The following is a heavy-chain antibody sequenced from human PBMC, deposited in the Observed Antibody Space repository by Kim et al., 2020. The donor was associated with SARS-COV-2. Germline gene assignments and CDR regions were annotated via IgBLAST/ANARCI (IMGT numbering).Heavy chain of an antibody. D-gene: IGHD6-6*01. Sequence: SLKSRVNISVDTSKNHFSLKLSSVTAADTAVYYCARHGVEYSSSRGAFDIWGQGTMVTVSS. CDR3: ARHGVEYSSSRGAFDI. V-gene: IGHV4-39*01. J-gene: IGHJ3*02.